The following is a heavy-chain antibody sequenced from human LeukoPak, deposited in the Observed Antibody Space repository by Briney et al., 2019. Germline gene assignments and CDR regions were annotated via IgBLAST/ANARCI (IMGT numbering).Heavy chain of an antibody. V-gene: IGHV1-46*01. J-gene: IGHJ4*02. CDR3: ARTYYDILTGYLY. D-gene: IGHD3-9*01. CDR2: INPSGGST. Sequence: GASVKVSCKASGYTFTSYYMHWVRQAPGQGLEWMGIINPSGGSTSYAQKFQGRVTMTRDTSISTAYMELSRLRSDDTAVYYCARTYYDILTGYLYWGQGTLVTVSS. CDR1: GYTFTSYY.